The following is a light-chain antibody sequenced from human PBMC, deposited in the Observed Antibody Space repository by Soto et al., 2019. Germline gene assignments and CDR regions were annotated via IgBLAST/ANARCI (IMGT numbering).Light chain of an antibody. CDR3: QTWGTGIVV. V-gene: IGLV4-69*01. Sequence: QPVLTQSPSASASLGASVKLTCTLSSGHSSYAIAWHQQQPEKGPRYLMKLNSDGSHSKGDGIPDRFSGSSSGTERYLTIPSLQSEDEGDYYCQTWGTGIVVFGGGTKLTVL. J-gene: IGLJ2*01. CDR2: LNSDGSH. CDR1: SGHSSYA.